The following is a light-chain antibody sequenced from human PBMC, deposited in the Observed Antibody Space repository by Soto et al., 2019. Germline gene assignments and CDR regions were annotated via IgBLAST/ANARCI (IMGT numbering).Light chain of an antibody. V-gene: IGLV2-14*01. J-gene: IGLJ1*01. CDR3: NSYTTSSSLYV. CDR2: DVS. CDR1: SSDFGGYDY. Sequence: QSVLTQPASVSGSPGQSITISCTGTSSDFGGYDYVSWYQQYPGKAPKLMIYDVSNRPSGVSDRFSGSKSANTASLTISGLQAEDEADYYCNSYTTSSSLYVFGTGTKVTVL.